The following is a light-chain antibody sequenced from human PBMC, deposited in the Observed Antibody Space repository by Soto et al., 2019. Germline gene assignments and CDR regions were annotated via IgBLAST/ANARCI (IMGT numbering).Light chain of an antibody. J-gene: IGKJ1*01. CDR2: GAS. V-gene: IGKV3-20*01. CDR3: QQYGSSRWT. Sequence: EIVLTQSPGTLSLSPGERATLSCRASQSVSSSYLAWYQQTPGQAPRLLIYGASSRATGIPDRFSGSGSGTDFTLTISRLEPEDFAVYYCQQYGSSRWTFGQGTQGEIK. CDR1: QSVSSSY.